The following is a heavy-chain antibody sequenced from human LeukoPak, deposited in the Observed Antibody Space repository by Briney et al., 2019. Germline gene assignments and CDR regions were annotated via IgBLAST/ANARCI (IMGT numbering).Heavy chain of an antibody. J-gene: IGHJ4*02. D-gene: IGHD4-11*01. CDR1: GGSISGYY. V-gene: IGHV4-59*08. Sequence: PSETLSLTCTVSGGSISGYYWSWIRQAPGKELEWIVYIFYSGNTRYNPSLKSRVTISIDTPKNQFSLKLSSVTAADSAVYYCARQSNDYSDYTFESWGQGTLVTVSS. CDR3: ARQSNDYSDYTFES. CDR2: IFYSGNT.